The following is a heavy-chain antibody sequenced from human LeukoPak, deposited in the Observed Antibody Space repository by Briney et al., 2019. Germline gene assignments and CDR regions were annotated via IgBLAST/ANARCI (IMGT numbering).Heavy chain of an antibody. CDR3: VRDHLWSFDI. J-gene: IGHJ3*02. V-gene: IGHV3-30*03. Sequence: GRSLRLSCAASGFTFSSYGMHWVRQAPGKGLEWVAVISYDGSNKYYADSVKGRFTISRDNSKNTLYLQMNSLRAEDTAVYYCVRDHLWSFDIWGQGTVVTVSS. CDR2: ISYDGSNK. CDR1: GFTFSSYG. D-gene: IGHD2-21*01.